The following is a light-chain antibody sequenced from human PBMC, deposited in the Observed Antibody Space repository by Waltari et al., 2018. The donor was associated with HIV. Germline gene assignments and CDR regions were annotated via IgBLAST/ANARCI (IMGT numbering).Light chain of an antibody. V-gene: IGLV9-49*01. Sequence: QPVLTQPPSASASLGASVTLTCTLSSGYRTYKVDWYPQSPGKGPRFVMRVGTGGIVGSKGDGIPDRFSVLGSGLNRYLTIKNIQEEDESDYHCGADLGSGSNFVYVFGTGTKVTVL. J-gene: IGLJ1*01. CDR1: SGYRTYK. CDR2: VGTGGIVG. CDR3: GADLGSGSNFVYV.